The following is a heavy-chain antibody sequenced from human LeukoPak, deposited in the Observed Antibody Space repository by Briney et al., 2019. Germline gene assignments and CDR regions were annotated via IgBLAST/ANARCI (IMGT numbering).Heavy chain of an antibody. CDR1: GFTFSSYS. CDR2: ISSSSSYI. D-gene: IGHD5-18*01. Sequence: GGSLRLYCAASGFTFSSYSMNWVRQAPGKGLEWVSSISSSSSYIYYADSVKGRFTISRDNAKNSLYLQMNSLRAEDTAVYYCARDHGYSYGYGDWFDPWGQGTLVTVSS. CDR3: ARDHGYSYGYGDWFDP. J-gene: IGHJ5*02. V-gene: IGHV3-21*01.